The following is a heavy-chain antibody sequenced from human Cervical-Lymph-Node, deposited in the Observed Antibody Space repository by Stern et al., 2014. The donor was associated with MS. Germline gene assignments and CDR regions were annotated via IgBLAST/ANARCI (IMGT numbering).Heavy chain of an antibody. CDR3: AKDRGYSGYEPPEY. CDR1: GFTFSNYA. CDR2: ISGGGGDT. Sequence: EVQLVESGGGLVQPGGSLRLSCAASGFTFSNYAMTWVRQAPGKGLEWVAAISGGGGDTYSADSVKGRFTISRDNSKNTLYLQMSGLRAEDTAVYYCAKDRGYSGYEPPEYWGQGTLVTVSS. V-gene: IGHV3-23*04. J-gene: IGHJ4*02. D-gene: IGHD5-12*01.